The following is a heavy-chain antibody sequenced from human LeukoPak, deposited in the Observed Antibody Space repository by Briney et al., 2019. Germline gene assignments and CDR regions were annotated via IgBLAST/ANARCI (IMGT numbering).Heavy chain of an antibody. D-gene: IGHD3-9*01. CDR2: ISSSSNYI. V-gene: IGHV3-21*04. CDR3: ARDMELRYFDWLPSEGCFDY. CDR1: GFTFSSYT. Sequence: PGGSLRLSCAASGFTFSSYTMNWVRQAPGKGLEWVSSISSSSNYIYYADSVKGRFTISRDNAKNSLYLQMNSLRAEDTAVYYCARDMELRYFDWLPSEGCFDYWGQGTVVTVSS. J-gene: IGHJ4*02.